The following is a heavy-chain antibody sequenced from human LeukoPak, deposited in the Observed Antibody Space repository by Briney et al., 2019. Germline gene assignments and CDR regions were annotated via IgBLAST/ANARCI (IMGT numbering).Heavy chain of an antibody. V-gene: IGHV4-34*01. D-gene: IGHD2-2*01. Sequence: SETLSLTCAVYGGSFSGYYWSWIRQPPGKGLEWIGEINHSGSTHYNPSLKSRVTISVDTSKNQFSLKLSSVTAADTAIYYCARKEGGQLLNTRRWFDPWGQGTLVTVSS. CDR2: INHSGST. CDR3: ARKEGGQLLNTRRWFDP. J-gene: IGHJ5*02. CDR1: GGSFSGYY.